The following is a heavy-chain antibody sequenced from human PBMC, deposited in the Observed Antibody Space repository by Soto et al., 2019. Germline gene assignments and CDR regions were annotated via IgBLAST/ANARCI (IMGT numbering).Heavy chain of an antibody. CDR1: GGTFSSYA. J-gene: IGHJ6*02. V-gene: IGHV1-69*06. Sequence: ASVKVSCKASGGTFSSYAISWVRQAPGQGLEWMGGIIPIFGTANYAQKFQGRVTITADKSTSTAYMELSSLRSEDTAVYYCARARYNWNYRTTYYYYGMDVWGQGTTVTVSS. D-gene: IGHD1-7*01. CDR2: IIPIFGTA. CDR3: ARARYNWNYRTTYYYYGMDV.